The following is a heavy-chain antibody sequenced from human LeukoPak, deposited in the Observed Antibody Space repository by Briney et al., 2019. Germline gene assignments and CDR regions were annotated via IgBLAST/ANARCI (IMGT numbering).Heavy chain of an antibody. Sequence: GASVKVSCKASGYTFTGYYMHWVRQAPGQGLEWMGWINPNSGDTNYAQKFQGRVTMTRDTSISTAYMELSRLRSDDTAVYYCARGAKYSWFDPWGQGTLVTVSS. CDR3: ARGAKYSWFDP. J-gene: IGHJ5*02. CDR1: GYTFTGYY. V-gene: IGHV1-2*02. CDR2: INPNSGDT.